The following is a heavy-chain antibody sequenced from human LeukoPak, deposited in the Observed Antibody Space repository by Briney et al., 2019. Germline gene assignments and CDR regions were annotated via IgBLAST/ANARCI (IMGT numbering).Heavy chain of an antibody. Sequence: KVGESLKISCKGSGYSFTSYWIGWVRQMPGKGLEWMVIIYPGDSDTRYSPSFQGQVTISADKSISTAYLQWSSLKASDTAMYYCARRFYGSGSYYAYNWFDPWGQGTLVTVSS. CDR2: IYPGDSDT. V-gene: IGHV5-51*01. D-gene: IGHD3-10*01. J-gene: IGHJ5*02. CDR1: GYSFTSYW. CDR3: ARRFYGSGSYYAYNWFDP.